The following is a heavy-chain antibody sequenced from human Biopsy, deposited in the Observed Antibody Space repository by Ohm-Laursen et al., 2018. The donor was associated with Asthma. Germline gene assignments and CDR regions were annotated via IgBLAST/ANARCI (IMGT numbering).Heavy chain of an antibody. D-gene: IGHD6-19*01. CDR3: SREEPPSGWYQGSILR. CDR2: ISYDGSNK. V-gene: IGHV3-30*03. Sequence: SLRLSCAASGFTFSSYGMHWVRQAPGKGLEWVACISYDGSNKYYADSVKGRSTISRDNSKNTLYLQMNSLRAEDTAVYYCSREEPPSGWYQGSILRWGQGTLVTVSS. CDR1: GFTFSSYG. J-gene: IGHJ4*02.